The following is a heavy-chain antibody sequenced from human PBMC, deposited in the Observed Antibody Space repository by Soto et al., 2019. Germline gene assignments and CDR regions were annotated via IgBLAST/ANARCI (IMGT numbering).Heavy chain of an antibody. V-gene: IGHV3-30-3*01. CDR1: GFTFSSYA. D-gene: IGHD3-3*01. CDR2: ISYDGSNK. CDR3: ARSIFGYDGMDV. J-gene: IGHJ6*02. Sequence: GGSLRLSCAASGFTFSSYAMHWVRQAPGKGLEWVAVISYDGSNKYYADSVKGRFTISRDNSKNTLYLQMNSLRAEDTAVYYCARSIFGYDGMDVWGQGTTVTVSS.